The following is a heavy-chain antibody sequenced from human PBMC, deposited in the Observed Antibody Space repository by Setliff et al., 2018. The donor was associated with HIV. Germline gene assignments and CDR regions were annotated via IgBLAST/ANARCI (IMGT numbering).Heavy chain of an antibody. D-gene: IGHD3-3*01. CDR3: VKSVGDFWNRGFDS. CDR1: GFSFSKYA. Sequence: GESLTISCSASGFSFSKYAMHWVRQAPGKGLEYVSDISSNGFSTYYTESVKARFTVSRDNSKNTLYLQMNSLRPGDTAVYYCVKSVGDFWNRGFDSWGQGTQVTVSS. CDR2: ISSNGFST. J-gene: IGHJ5*01. V-gene: IGHV3-64D*06.